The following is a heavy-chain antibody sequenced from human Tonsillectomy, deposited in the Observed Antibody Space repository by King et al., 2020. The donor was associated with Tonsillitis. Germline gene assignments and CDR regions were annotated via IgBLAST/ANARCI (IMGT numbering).Heavy chain of an antibody. CDR3: ARGKGSVANYYYYYMDV. D-gene: IGHD2-15*01. V-gene: IGHV1-2*02. CDR1: GYTFTGYY. Sequence: QLVQSGAEVKKPGASVKVSCKASGYTFTGYYMHWVRQVPGQGLEWMGWINPKSGGTNYAQKFQGRVTMTRDTSISTAYMELSRLRSDDTAVYYCARGKGSVANYYYYYMDVWGKGTTVTVSS. J-gene: IGHJ6*03. CDR2: INPKSGGT.